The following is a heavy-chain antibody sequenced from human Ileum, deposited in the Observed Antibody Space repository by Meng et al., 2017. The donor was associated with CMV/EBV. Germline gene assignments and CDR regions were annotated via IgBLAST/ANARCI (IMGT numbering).Heavy chain of an antibody. CDR1: GYNLTDRY. CDR3: ARLPNTPTVDDI. V-gene: IGHV1-2*02. Sequence: ASVKVSCKALGYNLTDRYIHGVRQAPGQGLEWLGLIDPKSGDTKFAQKFQGRIMLTRDTSIRTAYMELSSPRSDDTDFYYCARLPNTPTVDDIWGQGIMVTVS. D-gene: IGHD2-15*01. CDR2: IDPKSGDT. J-gene: IGHJ3*02.